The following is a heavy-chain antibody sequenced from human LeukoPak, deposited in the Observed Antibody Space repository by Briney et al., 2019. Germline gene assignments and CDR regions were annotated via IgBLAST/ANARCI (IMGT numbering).Heavy chain of an antibody. Sequence: ASVKVSCKASGFTFTGYHLHWVRQAPGQGLEWMGRINPNSGDTNYAQKFQGRVTMTRDTSISTAYMELSRLRSDDAAVYYCARDYCSSTSCLFDYWGQGTLVTVSS. D-gene: IGHD2-2*01. CDR1: GFTFTGYH. CDR2: INPNSGDT. V-gene: IGHV1-2*06. J-gene: IGHJ4*02. CDR3: ARDYCSSTSCLFDY.